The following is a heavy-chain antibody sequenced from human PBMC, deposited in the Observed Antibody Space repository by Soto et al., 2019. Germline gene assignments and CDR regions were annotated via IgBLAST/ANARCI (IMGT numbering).Heavy chain of an antibody. J-gene: IGHJ4*02. CDR3: AKVDVSTAGSFDY. Sequence: AESLRLSCVASGFTFSRHGLSWVRQAPGKGLEWVSTINPSGDSTFYADSVKGRFTISRDNSKNTVYLQMNSLSVGDTAVYHCAKVDVSTAGSFDYWGQGALVTVSS. D-gene: IGHD6-13*01. CDR1: GFTFSRHG. CDR2: INPSGDST. V-gene: IGHV3-23*01.